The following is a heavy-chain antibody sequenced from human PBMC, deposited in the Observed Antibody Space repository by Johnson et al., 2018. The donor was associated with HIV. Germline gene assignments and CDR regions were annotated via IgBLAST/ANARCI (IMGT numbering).Heavy chain of an antibody. J-gene: IGHJ3*02. CDR3: ATQGLFYAFDI. D-gene: IGHD3-22*01. V-gene: IGHV3-30*02. CDR1: GFTFSSYG. Sequence: QVQLVESGGGVVQPGGSLRLSCAASGFTFSSYGMHWVRQAPGKGLEWVAFIRYDGSHKYYADSVKGRFTISRDNSKNTLYLQMNSLRAEDTAVYYCATQGLFYAFDIWGQGTMVTVSS. CDR2: IRYDGSHK.